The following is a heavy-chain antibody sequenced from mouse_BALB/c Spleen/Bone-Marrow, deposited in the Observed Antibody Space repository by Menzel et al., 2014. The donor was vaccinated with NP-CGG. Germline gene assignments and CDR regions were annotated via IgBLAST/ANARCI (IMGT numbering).Heavy chain of an antibody. Sequence: VQLQQSGLELVKPGASVKISCKASGYAFSYSWMNWVKQRPGQGLEWIGRIYPGDGDTYYNGKFKGRATLTADKSSSTAYMQLSSLTSVDSAVYFCARSDGYRAMDYWGQGSSVTVSS. CDR3: ARSDGYRAMDY. J-gene: IGHJ4*01. V-gene: IGHV1-82*01. D-gene: IGHD2-3*01. CDR1: GYAFSYSW. CDR2: IYPGDGDT.